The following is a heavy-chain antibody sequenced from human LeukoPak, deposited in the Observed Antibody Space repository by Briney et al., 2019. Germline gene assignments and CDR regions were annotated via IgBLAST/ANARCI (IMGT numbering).Heavy chain of an antibody. CDR3: AELGITMIGGV. J-gene: IGHJ6*04. V-gene: IGHV3-48*03. Sequence: GGSLRLSCAASGFTFSSYEMNWVRQAPGKGLEWVSYISSSGSTIYYANSVKGRFTISRDNAKNSLYLQMNSLRAEDTAVYYCAELGITMIGGVWGKGTTVTISS. CDR1: GFTFSSYE. D-gene: IGHD3-10*02. CDR2: ISSSGSTI.